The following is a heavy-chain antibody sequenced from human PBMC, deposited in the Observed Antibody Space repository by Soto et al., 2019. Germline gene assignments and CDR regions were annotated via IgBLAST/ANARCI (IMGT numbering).Heavy chain of an antibody. CDR3: ASRAEFGEVLNWFDP. CDR2: IIPIFGTA. Sequence: QVQLVQSGAEVKKPGSSVKVSCKASGGTFSSYAISWVRQAPGQGLEWMGGIIPIFGTANYAQKFQGRVTSTADESTSTAYMELSSLRSEDTAVYYCASRAEFGEVLNWFDPWGQGTLVTVAS. V-gene: IGHV1-69*01. D-gene: IGHD3-10*01. CDR1: GGTFSSYA. J-gene: IGHJ5*02.